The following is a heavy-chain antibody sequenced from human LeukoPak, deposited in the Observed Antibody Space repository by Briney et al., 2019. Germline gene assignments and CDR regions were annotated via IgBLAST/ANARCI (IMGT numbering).Heavy chain of an antibody. V-gene: IGHV3-49*04. CDR2: IRSKAYGGTT. CDR3: TREIAVAGIADDAFDI. D-gene: IGHD6-19*01. Sequence: GRSLRLSCTASGFTFGDYAMSWVRQAPGKGLEWVGFIRSKAYGGTTEYAASVKGRFTISRDDSKSIAYLQMNSLKTEDTAVYYCTREIAVAGIADDAFDIWGQGTMVTVPS. CDR1: GFTFGDYA. J-gene: IGHJ3*02.